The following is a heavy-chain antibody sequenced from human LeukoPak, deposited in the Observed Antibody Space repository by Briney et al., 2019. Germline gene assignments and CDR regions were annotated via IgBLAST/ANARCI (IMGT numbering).Heavy chain of an antibody. J-gene: IGHJ4*02. CDR1: GYILTELS. V-gene: IGHV1-24*01. CDR2: FDPEDGET. Sequence: ASVKVSCKVSGYILTELSMHWVRQAPGKGLEWMGGFDPEDGETIYAQKFQGRVTMTEDTSTDTAYMELSSLRSEDTAVYYCATVDMATIWFNYWGQGTLVTVSS. CDR3: ATVDMATIWFNY. D-gene: IGHD5-24*01.